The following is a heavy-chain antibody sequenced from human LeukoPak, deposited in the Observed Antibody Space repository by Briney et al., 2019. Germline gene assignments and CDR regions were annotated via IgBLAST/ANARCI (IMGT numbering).Heavy chain of an antibody. D-gene: IGHD2-2*01. J-gene: IGHJ3*02. V-gene: IGHV3-30*02. Sequence: GGSLRLSCAASGFTFDDYAMHWVRQAPGKGLEWVAFIRYDGSNKYYADSVKGRFTISRDNSKNTLYLQMNSLRAEDTAVYYCAIIVVVPAAIVGAFDIWGQGTMVTVSS. CDR2: IRYDGSNK. CDR3: AIIVVVPAAIVGAFDI. CDR1: GFTFDDYA.